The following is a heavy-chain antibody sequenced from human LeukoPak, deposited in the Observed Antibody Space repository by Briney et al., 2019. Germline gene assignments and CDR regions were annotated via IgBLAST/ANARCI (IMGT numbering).Heavy chain of an antibody. D-gene: IGHD3-3*01. CDR3: ARDDDLWGDRAFDI. Sequence: GGSLRLSCAASGFTVSSNYMSWGRQAPGKGLEWGSVIYSGGSTYYADSVKGRFTISRDNSKNTLYLQMNSLRAEDTAVYYCARDDDLWGDRAFDIWGQGTMVTVSS. CDR2: IYSGGST. V-gene: IGHV3-53*01. CDR1: GFTVSSNY. J-gene: IGHJ3*02.